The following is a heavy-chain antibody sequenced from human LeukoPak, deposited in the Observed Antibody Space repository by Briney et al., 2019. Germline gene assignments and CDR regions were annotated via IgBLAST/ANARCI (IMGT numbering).Heavy chain of an antibody. J-gene: IGHJ6*03. Sequence: PSETLSLTCTVSDDSITIYYWTWIRQPPGKGLEWIGYIYYSGSTNYNPSLKSRVTISVDTSKNQFSLKLSSVTAADTAVYYCARGGAMGTYYYYMDVWGKGTTVTISS. D-gene: IGHD1-1*01. V-gene: IGHV4-59*01. CDR2: IYYSGST. CDR3: ARGGAMGTYYYYMDV. CDR1: DDSITIYY.